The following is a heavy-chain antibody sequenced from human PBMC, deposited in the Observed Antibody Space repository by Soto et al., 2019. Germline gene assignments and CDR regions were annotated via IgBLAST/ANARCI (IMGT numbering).Heavy chain of an antibody. D-gene: IGHD3-3*01. CDR1: GFSFSNYE. J-gene: IGHJ4*02. CDR2: ITSSVSTT. CDR3: ARESVKIFGVDVFDY. V-gene: IGHV3-48*03. Sequence: PGGSLRLSCAVSGFSFSNYEMNWVRPAPGKGLEWISYITSSVSTTYYADSVKGRFTVSRDNAKNSLYLEMSSLRAEDTAIYYCARESVKIFGVDVFDYWGQGAMVTVSS.